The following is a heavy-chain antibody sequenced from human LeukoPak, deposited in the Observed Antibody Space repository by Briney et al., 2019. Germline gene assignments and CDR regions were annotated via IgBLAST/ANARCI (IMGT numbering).Heavy chain of an antibody. CDR3: AKASMVRGGIPPFDY. V-gene: IGHV3-53*01. CDR2: IYSGGTT. Sequence: PGGSLRLSCAASGFTVSSNYMSWVRQAPGKGLEWVSIIYSGGTTYYADSVKGRFTISRDNSKNTLYLPMNSLRAEDTAVYYCAKASMVRGGIPPFDYWGQGTLVTVSS. D-gene: IGHD3-10*01. CDR1: GFTVSSNY. J-gene: IGHJ4*02.